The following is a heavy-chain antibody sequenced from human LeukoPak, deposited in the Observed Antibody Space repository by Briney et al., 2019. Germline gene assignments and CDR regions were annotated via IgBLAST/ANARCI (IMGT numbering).Heavy chain of an antibody. J-gene: IGHJ4*02. CDR2: IYGGGST. V-gene: IGHV3-53*01. CDR3: ASWPGGWYGEDS. CDR1: GFTVSSNF. D-gene: IGHD6-19*01. Sequence: GGSLRLSCAASGFTVSSNFMSWVCQAPGKGLEWVSVIYGGGSTYYADSVKGRFTISRDTSKNTVYLQMNSLRAEDTAVYYCASWPGGWYGEDSWGQGTLVTVSS.